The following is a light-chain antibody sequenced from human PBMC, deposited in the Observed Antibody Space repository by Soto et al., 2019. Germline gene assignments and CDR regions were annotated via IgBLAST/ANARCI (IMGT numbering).Light chain of an antibody. CDR3: QQYNSYSRT. J-gene: IGKJ1*01. CDR2: DAS. Sequence: IRLTPSPSSLPASLEDRVTITCRASQTISSWLAWYQQKPGKAPKLLIYDASSLESGVPSRFSGSGSGTEFTLTISSLQPDDFATYYCQQYNSYSRTFGQGAKADIK. CDR1: QTISSW. V-gene: IGKV1-5*01.